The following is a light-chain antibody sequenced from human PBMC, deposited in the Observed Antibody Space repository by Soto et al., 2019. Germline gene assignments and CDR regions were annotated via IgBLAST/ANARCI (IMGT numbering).Light chain of an antibody. Sequence: EIVLTQSPGTLSLSPGERATLSCRASQSACSSYLAWYQQKPGQAPRLLIYGTSSRATGIPDRLSGSGSGTDFTLTTTTLDAGEFAMSYCQQYCTALSFGGGTKVEIK. V-gene: IGKV3-20*01. CDR2: GTS. CDR1: QSACSSY. J-gene: IGKJ4*02. CDR3: QQYCTALS.